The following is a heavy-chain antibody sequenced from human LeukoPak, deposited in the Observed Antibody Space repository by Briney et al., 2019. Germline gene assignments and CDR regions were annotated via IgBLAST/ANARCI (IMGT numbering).Heavy chain of an antibody. CDR2: IYSGGST. D-gene: IGHD5-24*01. CDR3: ASSTYNYDYALDV. CDR1: GFTVSSNY. Sequence: PGGSLRLSCAASGFTVSSNYMSWVRQAPGKGLEWVSVIYSGGSTYYADSVKGRFTVSRDNSKYTLYLQMNSLRVEDTAVYYCASSTYNYDYALDVWGQGTTVTVSS. J-gene: IGHJ6*02. V-gene: IGHV3-53*01.